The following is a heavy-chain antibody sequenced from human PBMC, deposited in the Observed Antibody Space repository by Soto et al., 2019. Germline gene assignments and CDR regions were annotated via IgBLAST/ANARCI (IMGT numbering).Heavy chain of an antibody. CDR2: ISAYNGNT. D-gene: IGHD2-8*01. J-gene: IGHJ4*02. CDR1: GYTFTSYG. V-gene: IGHV1-18*01. CDR3: AREGYCTNGVCNIDY. Sequence: ASVKISCKASGYTFTSYGFSWVRQAPEQGLEWMGWISAYNGNTNYAQKLQGRVTMTTDTSTSTAYMELRSLRSDDTAVYYCAREGYCTNGVCNIDYWGQGTLVTVSS.